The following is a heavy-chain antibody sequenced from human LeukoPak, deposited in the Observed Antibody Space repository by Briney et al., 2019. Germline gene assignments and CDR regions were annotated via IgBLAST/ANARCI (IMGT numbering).Heavy chain of an antibody. CDR2: INPNSGGT. Sequence: ASVKVSCKASGYTFTGYYMHWVRQAPGRGLEWMGWINPNSGGTNYAQKFQGRVTMTRDTSISTAYMELSRLRSDDTAVYYCARGALITKLPGKEGYWGQGTLVTVSS. CDR3: ARGALITKLPGKEGY. J-gene: IGHJ4*02. D-gene: IGHD3-22*01. CDR1: GYTFTGYY. V-gene: IGHV1-2*02.